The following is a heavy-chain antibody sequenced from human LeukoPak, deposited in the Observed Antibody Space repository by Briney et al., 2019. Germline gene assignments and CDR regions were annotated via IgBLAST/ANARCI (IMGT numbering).Heavy chain of an antibody. CDR2: INPNSGRT. D-gene: IGHD6-13*01. V-gene: IGHV1-8*01. J-gene: IGHJ4*02. CDR3: ARARWDLEAAGTYDY. CDR1: VYTFTSYD. Sequence: ASVKVSFKASVYTFTSYDINWMRPAAGQGLEWMGWINPNSGRTGYAQKFQGRVTMTANTSISTAYMELSSLRFDDTAVYYCARARWDLEAAGTYDYWGQGTLITVSS.